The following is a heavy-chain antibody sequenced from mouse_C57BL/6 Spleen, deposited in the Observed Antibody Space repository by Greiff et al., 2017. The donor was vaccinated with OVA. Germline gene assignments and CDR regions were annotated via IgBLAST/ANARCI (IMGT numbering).Heavy chain of an antibody. CDR3: ARQLRFFDY. D-gene: IGHD3-2*02. J-gene: IGHJ2*01. CDR1: GYTFTSYW. CDR2: IDPSDSYT. Sequence: VQLQQPGAELVKPGASVKLSCKASGYTFTSYWMQWVKQRPGQGLEWLGEIDPSDSYTNYNQKFKGKATLTVDTSSSTAYMQLSSLTSEDSAVYYCARQLRFFDYWGQGTTLTVSS. V-gene: IGHV1-50*01.